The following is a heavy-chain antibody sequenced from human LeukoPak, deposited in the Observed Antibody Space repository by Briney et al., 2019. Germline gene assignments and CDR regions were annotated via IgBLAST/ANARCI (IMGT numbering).Heavy chain of an antibody. Sequence: PSETLSLTCTVSGGSVSSGSYYWSWLRQPPGKGLEWIGYIYYSGSTNYNPSLKSRVTISVDTSKNQFSLKLSSVTAADTAVYYCAREASVPRGAHVDYWGQGTLVTVSS. V-gene: IGHV4-61*01. J-gene: IGHJ4*02. D-gene: IGHD3-10*01. CDR2: IYYSGST. CDR3: AREASVPRGAHVDY. CDR1: GGSVSSGSYY.